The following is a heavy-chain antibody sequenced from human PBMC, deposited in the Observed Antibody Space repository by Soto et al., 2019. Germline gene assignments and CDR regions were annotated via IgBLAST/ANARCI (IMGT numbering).Heavy chain of an antibody. CDR1: GDSISSRSYY. Sequence: LQESGPGLVKPSETLSLTCSVFGDSISSRSYYWAWIRRPPGMGLEWIASISYTGNTYYNPSLTSRAAISGDTAKNQCSLTLSFVTAAGTAVYYCARFSWYDGDSITNYYTEFWGNGATVTVSS. CDR3: ARFSWYDGDSITNYYTEF. J-gene: IGHJ6*03. D-gene: IGHD6-13*01. V-gene: IGHV4-39*01. CDR2: ISYTGNT.